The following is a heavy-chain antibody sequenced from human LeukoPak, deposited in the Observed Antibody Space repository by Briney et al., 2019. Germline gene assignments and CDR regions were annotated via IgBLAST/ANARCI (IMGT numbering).Heavy chain of an antibody. Sequence: GGSLRLSCAASGFTLSSYWMSWVRQAPGKGLEWVANIKQDGSEKYYVDSVKGRFTISRDNAKNSLYLQMNSLRAEDTAVYYCARAGQLLWVRAFDIWGQGTMVTVSS. CDR1: GFTLSSYW. V-gene: IGHV3-7*01. J-gene: IGHJ3*02. D-gene: IGHD2-2*01. CDR2: IKQDGSEK. CDR3: ARAGQLLWVRAFDI.